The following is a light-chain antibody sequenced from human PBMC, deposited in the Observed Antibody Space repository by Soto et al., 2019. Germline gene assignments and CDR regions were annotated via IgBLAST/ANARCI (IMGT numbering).Light chain of an antibody. CDR3: QQLYGYPST. CDR1: QNIYRC. CDR2: DAS. J-gene: IGKJ4*01. Sequence: DIQMTQSPSSLSAALGDRVTITCRASQNIYRCLNWYQQRPGKGPKLLIHDASSLESGAPSRFIGSGSGTEFAPTISRLQPDDVATNYCQQLYGYPSTFGGGTKVDIK. V-gene: IGKV1-5*01.